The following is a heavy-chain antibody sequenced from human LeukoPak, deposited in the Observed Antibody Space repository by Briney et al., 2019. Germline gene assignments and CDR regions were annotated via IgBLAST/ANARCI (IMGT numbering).Heavy chain of an antibody. CDR2: INPDGSNT. J-gene: IGHJ6*03. V-gene: IGHV3-74*01. CDR3: ARDRGNQRGYYYYYMDV. Sequence: GGSLRLSCAASGFTFSNYWMHWVRQDPGKGLVWVSYINPDGSNTNYADSVKGRFTISRDNAKNSLYLQMNSLRAEDTAVYYCARDRGNQRGYYYYYMDVWGKGTTVTVSS. CDR1: GFTFSNYW. D-gene: IGHD1-14*01.